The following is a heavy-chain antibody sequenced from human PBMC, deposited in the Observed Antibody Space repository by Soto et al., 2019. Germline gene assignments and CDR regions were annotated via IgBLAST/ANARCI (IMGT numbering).Heavy chain of an antibody. CDR2: IYHSGST. Sequence: QVQLQESGPGLVKPSGTLSLTCAVSGGSISSSNWWSWVRQPPGKGLEWIGQIYHSGSTNYNPSLKSRVTISADKSKTQFSLKLSSVTAADTAVYYCARAGRGYCSGGSCYSGLYGMDVWGQGTTVTVSS. J-gene: IGHJ6*02. CDR3: ARAGRGYCSGGSCYSGLYGMDV. D-gene: IGHD2-15*01. V-gene: IGHV4-4*02. CDR1: GGSISSSNW.